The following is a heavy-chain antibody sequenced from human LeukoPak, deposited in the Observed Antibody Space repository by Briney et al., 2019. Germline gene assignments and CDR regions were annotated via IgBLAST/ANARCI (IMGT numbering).Heavy chain of an antibody. CDR1: GGSICSYF. V-gene: IGHV4-59*01. Sequence: PSGTLSHTRTVSGGSICSYFWSWIRPPPGKGLEWIGNIFYSGSINYDPSHNSRATIPVDTSKNQSSLKLSSVTAADTAVYYCARNLCGGNCYSAGYYYMDVWGKGTTVTVSS. J-gene: IGHJ6*03. D-gene: IGHD2-21*01. CDR2: IFYSGSI. CDR3: ARNLCGGNCYSAGYYYMDV.